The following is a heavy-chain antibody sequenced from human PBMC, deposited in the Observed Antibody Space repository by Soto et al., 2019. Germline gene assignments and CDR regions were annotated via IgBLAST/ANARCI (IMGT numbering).Heavy chain of an antibody. D-gene: IGHD3-22*01. V-gene: IGHV1-18*01. J-gene: IGHJ5*02. CDR2: ISAYNGNT. Sequence: ASVKVSCKASGYTFTSYGISWVRQAPGQGLEWMGWISAYNGNTNYAQKLQGRVTMTTDTSTSTAYMELRSLRSDDTAVYYCARVYYYDSSGYPVGKNWFDPWGKGTLVTVSS. CDR3: ARVYYYDSSGYPVGKNWFDP. CDR1: GYTFTSYG.